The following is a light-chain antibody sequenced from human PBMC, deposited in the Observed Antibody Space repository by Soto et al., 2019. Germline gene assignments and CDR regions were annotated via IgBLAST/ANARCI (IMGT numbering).Light chain of an antibody. CDR1: QSVSSY. V-gene: IGKV3-11*01. CDR2: DAS. J-gene: IGKJ4*01. CDR3: QHRSNWPLT. Sequence: EIVLTQSPATLSLSPGEGATLSCRASQSVSSYIAWYQQKPGQAPRLLIYDASNRATGIPARFSGSGSGTDFTLTSSSREPEDFAVYYCQHRSNWPLTFGGGTKVEIK.